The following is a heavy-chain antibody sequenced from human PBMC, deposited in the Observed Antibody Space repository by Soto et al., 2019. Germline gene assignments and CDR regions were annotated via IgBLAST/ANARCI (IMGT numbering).Heavy chain of an antibody. CDR1: GGTFSSYA. CDR3: ARDPAYHDQRDYYYGMDV. CDR2: IIPIFGTA. J-gene: IGHJ6*02. V-gene: IGHV1-69*13. D-gene: IGHD6-25*01. Sequence: AASVKVSCKASGGTFSSYAISWVRQAPGQGLEWMGGIIPIFGTANYAQKFQGRVTITADESTSTAYMELSSLRSEDTAVYYCARDPAYHDQRDYYYGMDVWGQGTTVTVSS.